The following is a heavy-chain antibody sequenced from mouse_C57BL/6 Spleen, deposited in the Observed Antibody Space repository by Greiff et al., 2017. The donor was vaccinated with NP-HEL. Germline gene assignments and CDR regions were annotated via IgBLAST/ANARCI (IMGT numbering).Heavy chain of an antibody. CDR3: ASLGRSYGYYAMDY. CDR1: GYTFTSYW. V-gene: IGHV1-7*01. CDR2: INPSSGNT. J-gene: IGHJ4*01. D-gene: IGHD1-2*01. Sequence: VQLQQSGAELAKPGASVKMSCKASGYTFTSYWMHWVKQRPGQCLACIGYINPSSGNTKYNQKFKYKATLTADKSSSTAYMQLSSLTYEDSAVYYCASLGRSYGYYAMDYWGQGTSVTVSS.